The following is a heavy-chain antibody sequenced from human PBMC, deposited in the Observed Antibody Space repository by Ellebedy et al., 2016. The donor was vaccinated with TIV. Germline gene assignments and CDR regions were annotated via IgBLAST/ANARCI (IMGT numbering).Heavy chain of an antibody. V-gene: IGHV3-30*02. CDR3: AVIAVATDY. CDR2: IRYDGSNR. CDR1: GFTFSSSR. J-gene: IGHJ4*02. D-gene: IGHD6-19*01. Sequence: PGGSLRLSCAASGFTFSSSRMHWVRQAPGKGLEWVAFIRYDGSNRYYADSVKGRFTISRDNSKNTLYLQMNSLRTEDTAVYYCAVIAVATDYWGQGTLVTVSS.